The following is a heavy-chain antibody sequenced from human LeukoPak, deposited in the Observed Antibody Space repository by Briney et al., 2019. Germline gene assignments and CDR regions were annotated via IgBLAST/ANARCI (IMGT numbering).Heavy chain of an antibody. CDR1: GFTFSTYA. CDR3: AKSPGGVVSTSFDN. CDR2: ISVSGGST. J-gene: IGHJ4*02. V-gene: IGHV3-23*01. D-gene: IGHD2-2*01. Sequence: GGSLRLSCAASGFTFSTYAMSWVRQAPGKGLEWVSVISVSGGSTYYADSVKGRFTISRDNSKNTLYLQMHRLRAEDTAVYYCAKSPGGVVSTSFDNWGQGTLVTVSS.